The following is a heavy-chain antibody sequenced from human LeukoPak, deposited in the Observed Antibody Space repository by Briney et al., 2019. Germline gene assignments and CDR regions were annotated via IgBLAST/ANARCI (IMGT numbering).Heavy chain of an antibody. V-gene: IGHV3-23*01. CDR1: GFTFSSYA. CDR2: ISGSGGST. J-gene: IGHJ4*02. CDR3: AKGLGIMITFGGVIPDY. Sequence: PGGSLRLSCAASGFTFSSYAMSWVRQAPGKGLEWVSAISGSGGSTYYADSVKGRFTISRDNSKNTLYLQMNSLRAEDTAVYYCAKGLGIMITFGGVIPDYWGQGTLVTVSS. D-gene: IGHD3-16*02.